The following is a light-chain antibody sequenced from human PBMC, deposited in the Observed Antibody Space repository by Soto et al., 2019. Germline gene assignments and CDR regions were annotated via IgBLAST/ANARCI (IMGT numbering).Light chain of an antibody. J-gene: IGLJ3*02. CDR1: SSNIGAGYD. CDR3: QSYDSRRGGAV. CDR2: GNS. V-gene: IGLV1-40*01. Sequence: QSVLTQPPSVSGAPGQRVTISCTGSSSNIGAGYDVHWYQQLPGTAPKLLIYGNSNRPSGVPDRFSGSKSGTSASLAITGLQAEDEADYYCQSYDSRRGGAVFGGGTKLTVL.